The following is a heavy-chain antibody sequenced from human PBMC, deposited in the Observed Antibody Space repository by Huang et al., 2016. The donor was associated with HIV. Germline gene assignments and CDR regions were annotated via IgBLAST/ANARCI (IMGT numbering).Heavy chain of an antibody. Sequence: LQESGPGLVGPSETLSLTCAVSGDSINSNTFYWGWIRRPPGKALEWIGSIYYSGTTYYKPALKRRARIAVDASKNRIFLHLRSVTAADTGVYYCARTGVAVSDDPEYFQHWGQGALGTIS. CDR2: IYYSGTT. J-gene: IGHJ1*01. V-gene: IGHV4-39*02. CDR3: ARTGVAVSDDPEYFQH. CDR1: GDSINSNTFY. D-gene: IGHD3-3*01.